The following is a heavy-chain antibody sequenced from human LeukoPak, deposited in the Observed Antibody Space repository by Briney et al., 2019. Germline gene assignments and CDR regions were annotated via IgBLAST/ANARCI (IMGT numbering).Heavy chain of an antibody. J-gene: IGHJ4*02. V-gene: IGHV4-38-2*02. CDR3: ARAVVVVAAFYFDY. Sequence: SETLSLTCTVSGYSISTGHYWGWIRQPPGQGLEWIASIFLGETTYYKPSLKSRLTISVDASKNQFSLKLSSVTAADTAVYYCARAVVVVAAFYFDYWGQGTLVTVSS. CDR2: IFLGETT. D-gene: IGHD2-15*01. CDR1: GYSISTGHY.